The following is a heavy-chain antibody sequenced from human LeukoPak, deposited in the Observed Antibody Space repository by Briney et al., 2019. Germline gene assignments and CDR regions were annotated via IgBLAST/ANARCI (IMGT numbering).Heavy chain of an antibody. Sequence: PSETLSLTCTVSGGSISSYYWSWIRQPAGKGLEWIGRIYSSGSTNYSPSLKSRVTISVDKAKNQFSLNLSSVSAADTAVYYRARDGSSGWFGTIDYWGQGILVTVSS. V-gene: IGHV4-4*07. CDR1: GGSISSYY. J-gene: IGHJ4*02. D-gene: IGHD6-19*01. CDR3: ARDGSSGWFGTIDY. CDR2: IYSSGST.